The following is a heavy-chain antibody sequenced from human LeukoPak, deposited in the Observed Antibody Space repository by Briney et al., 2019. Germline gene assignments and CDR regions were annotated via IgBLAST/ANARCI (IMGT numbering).Heavy chain of an antibody. V-gene: IGHV3-13*01. CDR1: GFTSSTYD. CDR2: IGTAGHT. Sequence: GGSLRLSCAASGFTSSTYDMHWVRQATGKGLEWVSAIGTAGHTYYPVSVEGRFTISRENAKNSLYLQMNSLRAGDTAVYYCARGPHCTTTTCYPYAMDVWGQGTTVTVSS. D-gene: IGHD2-2*01. J-gene: IGHJ6*02. CDR3: ARGPHCTTTTCYPYAMDV.